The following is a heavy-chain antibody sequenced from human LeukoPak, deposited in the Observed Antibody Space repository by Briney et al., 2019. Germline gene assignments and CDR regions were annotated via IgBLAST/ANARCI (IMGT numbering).Heavy chain of an antibody. Sequence: PGGSLRLSCAASGFTFSSYSMNWVRQAPGKGLEWVSYISSSGTTKSYADSVKGRFTISRDIAKKSLNLQMNSLRAEDTAVYYCARDRYSSSDLDYWGQGTLVTVSS. J-gene: IGHJ4*02. CDR3: ARDRYSSSDLDY. V-gene: IGHV3-48*01. D-gene: IGHD6-6*01. CDR1: GFTFSSYS. CDR2: ISSSGTTK.